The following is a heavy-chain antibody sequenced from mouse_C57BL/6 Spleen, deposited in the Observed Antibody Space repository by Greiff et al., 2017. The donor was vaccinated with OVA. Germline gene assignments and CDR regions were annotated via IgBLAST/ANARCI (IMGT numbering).Heavy chain of an antibody. J-gene: IGHJ3*01. D-gene: IGHD1-1*01. CDR2: IDPSDSYT. V-gene: IGHV1-50*01. CDR1: GYTFTSYW. CDR3: ARRRSYYYGAY. Sequence: VQLQQPGAELVKPGASVKLSCKASGYTFTSYWMQWVKQRPGQGLEWIGEIDPSDSYTNYNQKFKGKATLTVDTSSSTAYMQLSSLTSEDSAVYYCARRRSYYYGAYWGQGTLVTVSA.